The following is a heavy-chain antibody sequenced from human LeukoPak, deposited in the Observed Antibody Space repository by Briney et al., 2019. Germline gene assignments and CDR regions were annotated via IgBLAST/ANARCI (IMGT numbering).Heavy chain of an antibody. Sequence: GGSLRLSCAASGFTFSTYAMSWVRQAPGKGLEWVSTFSGCGGTTYYADSVKGRFTTSRDNSKNKLYLQMNSLRAEDTAVYYCAKGPYRSGPGGSFNYWGQGTLVTVSS. CDR3: AKGPYRSGPGGSFNY. V-gene: IGHV3-23*01. CDR2: FSGCGGTT. D-gene: IGHD6-19*01. CDR1: GFTFSTYA. J-gene: IGHJ4*02.